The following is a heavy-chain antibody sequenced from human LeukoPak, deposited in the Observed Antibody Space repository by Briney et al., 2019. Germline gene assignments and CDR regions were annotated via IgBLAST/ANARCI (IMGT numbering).Heavy chain of an antibody. J-gene: IGHJ4*02. CDR1: GYTFTSYE. D-gene: IGHD6-13*01. CDR3: ARVRYSSSWYYFDY. CDR2: MNPNSGNT. V-gene: IGHV1-8*03. Sequence: PLASVRVSCKASGYTFTSYEINWARQATGQGLEWMGWMNPNSGNTGYAQKLQGRVTITRNTSISTVYMELSSLRSEDTAVYYCARVRYSSSWYYFDYWGQGTLVTVSS.